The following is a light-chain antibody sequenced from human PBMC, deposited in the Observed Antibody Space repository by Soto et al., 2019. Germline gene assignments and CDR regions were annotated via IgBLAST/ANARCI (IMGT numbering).Light chain of an antibody. J-gene: IGKJ1*01. Sequence: IQMTQSPSTLSASLGDRVTMTCRASQSLDRDYLAWYQQKPGKAPNLLIYKASTLESGVPSRFSGGGSGTAFTLTISSLQPYDFATYYCHQYDSYPRTFGQGNKVDLK. CDR3: HQYDSYPRT. CDR2: KAS. V-gene: IGKV1-5*03. CDR1: QSLDRDY.